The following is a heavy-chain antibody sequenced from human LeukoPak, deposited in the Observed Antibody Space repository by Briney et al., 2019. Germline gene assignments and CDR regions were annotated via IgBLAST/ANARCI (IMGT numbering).Heavy chain of an antibody. V-gene: IGHV4-34*01. CDR2: INHSGST. CDR3: ARDYNGMDV. CDR1: GGSFSGYY. J-gene: IGHJ6*02. Sequence: SETLSLTCAVYGGSFSGYYWSWIRQPPGKGLEWIGEINHSGSTNYNPSLKSRVTISVDRSKNQFSLKLSSVTAADTAVYYCARDYNGMDVWGQGTTVTVSS.